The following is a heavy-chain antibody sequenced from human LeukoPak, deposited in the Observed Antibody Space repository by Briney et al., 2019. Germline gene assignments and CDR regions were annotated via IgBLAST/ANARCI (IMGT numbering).Heavy chain of an antibody. J-gene: IGHJ4*02. CDR1: GYTFTSYG. Sequence: ASVRVSCKASGYTFTSYGISWVRQAPGQGLEWMGWISYYNGNTNYAQKLQGRVTMTTDTSTSTAYMELRSLRSDHTAVYYCATYYDYIWGSYRQPNTAFDYWGQGTLVTVSS. CDR2: ISYYNGNT. D-gene: IGHD3-16*02. V-gene: IGHV1-18*01. CDR3: ATYYDYIWGSYRQPNTAFDY.